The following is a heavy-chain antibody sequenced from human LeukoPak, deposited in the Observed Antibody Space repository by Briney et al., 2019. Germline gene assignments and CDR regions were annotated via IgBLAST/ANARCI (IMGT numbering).Heavy chain of an antibody. V-gene: IGHV3-30*03. Sequence: PGGSLRLSCAASGFTFSSYWMHWVRQAPGKGLEWVAVISYDGSNKYYTDSVKGRFTISRDNSKNTLYLQMNSLRAEDTAVYYCARLGDSSPWGQGTLVTVSS. CDR2: ISYDGSNK. J-gene: IGHJ5*02. D-gene: IGHD3-16*01. CDR3: ARLGDSSP. CDR1: GFTFSSYW.